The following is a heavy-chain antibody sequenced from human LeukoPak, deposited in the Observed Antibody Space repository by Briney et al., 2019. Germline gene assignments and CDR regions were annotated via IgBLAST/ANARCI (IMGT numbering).Heavy chain of an antibody. Sequence: SETLSLTCTVSGGSISSGGYYWSWIRQHPGKGLEWIGYIYYNGSTYYNPSLKSRVTISVDTSKNQFSLKLSSVTAADTAVYYCAREGYYDSSGYSDYWGQGTLVTVSS. D-gene: IGHD3-22*01. CDR1: GGSISSGGYY. CDR2: IYYNGST. CDR3: AREGYYDSSGYSDY. J-gene: IGHJ4*02. V-gene: IGHV4-31*03.